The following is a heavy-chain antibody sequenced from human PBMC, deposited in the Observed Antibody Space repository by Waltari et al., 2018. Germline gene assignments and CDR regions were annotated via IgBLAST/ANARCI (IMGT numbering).Heavy chain of an antibody. V-gene: IGHV4-39*07. Sequence: QLQLQESGPGLVKPSETLSLTCIVSGASISTSIYYWGWIRQPPVKGLEWIGSIYHSGSTYYNPSLNIRVTISVDTSKNQFSLKLSSVTAADTAMYYCATPKSGYQSLDYWGQGALVTVSS. CDR1: GASISTSIYY. D-gene: IGHD5-12*01. CDR2: IYHSGST. CDR3: ATPKSGYQSLDY. J-gene: IGHJ4*02.